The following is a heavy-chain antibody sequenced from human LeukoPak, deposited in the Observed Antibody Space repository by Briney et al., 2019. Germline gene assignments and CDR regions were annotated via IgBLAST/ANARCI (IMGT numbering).Heavy chain of an antibody. CDR3: ARTRRGYCSSTSCPYYFDY. CDR2: IYTSGST. D-gene: IGHD2-2*01. CDR1: GGSISSGSYY. Sequence: PSETLSLTCTVSGGSISSGSYYWSWIRQPAGKGLEWIGRIYTSGSTNYNPSLKSRVTISVDTSKNQFSLKLSSVTAADTAVYYCARTRRGYCSSTSCPYYFDYWGQGTLVTVSS. V-gene: IGHV4-61*02. J-gene: IGHJ4*02.